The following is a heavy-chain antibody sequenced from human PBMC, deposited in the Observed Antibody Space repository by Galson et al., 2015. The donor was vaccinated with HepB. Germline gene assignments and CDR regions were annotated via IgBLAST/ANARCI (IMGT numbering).Heavy chain of an antibody. CDR1: GFTFSSYA. V-gene: IGHV3-30-3*01. CDR3: ARDEGGDIVVVPAAIAPYYYGMDV. CDR2: ISYDGSFK. D-gene: IGHD2-2*01. Sequence: SLRLSCAASGFTFSSYAMHWVRQAPGQGLEWVAFISYDGSFKDYADSVKGRFTISRDNSRNTLSLQMNSLRAEDTAVYYCARDEGGDIVVVPAAIAPYYYGMDVWGQGTTVTVSS. J-gene: IGHJ6*02.